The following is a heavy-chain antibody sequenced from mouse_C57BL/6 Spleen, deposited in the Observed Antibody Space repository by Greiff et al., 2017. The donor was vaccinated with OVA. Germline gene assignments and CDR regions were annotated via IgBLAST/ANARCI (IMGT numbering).Heavy chain of an antibody. V-gene: IGHV1-74*01. CDR2: IHPSDSDT. Sequence: VQLQQPGAELVKPGASVKVSCKASGYTFTSYWMHWVKQRPGQGLEWIGRIHPSDSDTNYNQKFKGKATLIVDKSSSTAYMQLSSLTSEDSAVYYCALYYGSSYWYFDVWGTGTTVTVSS. J-gene: IGHJ1*03. D-gene: IGHD1-1*01. CDR3: ALYYGSSYWYFDV. CDR1: GYTFTSYW.